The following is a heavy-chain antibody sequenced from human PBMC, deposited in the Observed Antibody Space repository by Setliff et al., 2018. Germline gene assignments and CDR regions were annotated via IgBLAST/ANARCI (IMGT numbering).Heavy chain of an antibody. CDR3: VHRPGYCLTTTCWNFDY. CDR2: IFWDDDK. J-gene: IGHJ4*02. CDR1: GFSLTTSGVG. V-gene: IGHV2-5*02. Sequence: SGPTLVNPTQTLTLTCTFSGFSLTTSGVGVGWVRQPPGKALEWLAIIFWDDDKRYSPSLKNRLTITKDSLKRQVVLTMTNVDPVDTATYYCVHRPGYCLTTTCWNFDYWGQGALVTVSS. D-gene: IGHD2-2*01.